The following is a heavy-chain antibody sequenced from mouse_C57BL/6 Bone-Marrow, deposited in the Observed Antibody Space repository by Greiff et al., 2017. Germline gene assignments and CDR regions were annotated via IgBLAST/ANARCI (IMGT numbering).Heavy chain of an antibody. CDR3: ARN. CDR1: GFSLTSYG. J-gene: IGHJ4*01. Sequence: QVQLQQSGPGLVQPSQSLSITCTVSGFSLTSYGVHWVRQSPGKGLEWLGVIWSGGSTDNNAAFISRLSISKDNSKSQDFFKMNSLQADDTAIYCCARNGGQGTSVTVSS. V-gene: IGHV2-2*01. CDR2: IWSGGST.